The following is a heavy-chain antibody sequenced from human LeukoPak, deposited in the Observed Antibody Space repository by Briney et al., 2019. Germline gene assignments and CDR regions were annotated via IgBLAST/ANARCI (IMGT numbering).Heavy chain of an antibody. Sequence: PSETLSLTCTVSGGSVSSGSYYWSWIRQPPGKGLEWIGYIYYSGSTNYNPSLKSRVTISVGTSKNQFSLKLNSVTAADTAVYYCARGLSNWYFDYWGQGTLVTVSS. CDR2: IYYSGST. D-gene: IGHD1-1*01. CDR3: ARGLSNWYFDY. V-gene: IGHV4-61*01. CDR1: GGSVSSGSYY. J-gene: IGHJ4*02.